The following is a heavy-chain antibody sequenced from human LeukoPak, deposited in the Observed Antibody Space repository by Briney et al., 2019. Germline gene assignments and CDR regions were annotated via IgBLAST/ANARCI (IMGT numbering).Heavy chain of an antibody. D-gene: IGHD6-6*01. CDR2: IGPNSGGT. CDR1: GYTFTDYY. CDR3: ARSNIAVRRGDNWFDP. J-gene: IGHJ5*02. V-gene: IGHV1-2*02. Sequence: ASVKVSCKASGYTFTDYYMHWVRQAPGQGLEWMGWIGPNSGGTKYAQKFQGRVTMTRDSSISTAYMELTSLMSDDTAVYYCARSNIAVRRGDNWFDPWGQGTLVTVSS.